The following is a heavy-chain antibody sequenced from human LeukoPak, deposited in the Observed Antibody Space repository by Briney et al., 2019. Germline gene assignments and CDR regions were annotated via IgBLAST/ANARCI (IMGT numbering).Heavy chain of an antibody. Sequence: GGSLRLSCAASGFTFSRHWMDRVRQAPGKGLEWVANIKEDGSVKQYVDPVKGRFTISRDNSENTVYLQMNSLRADDTAVYYCAKTTAGYSSGRYPGWPVDYWGQGTLVTVSS. D-gene: IGHD6-19*01. V-gene: IGHV3-7*03. J-gene: IGHJ4*02. CDR2: IKEDGSVK. CDR1: GFTFSRHW. CDR3: AKTTAGYSSGRYPGWPVDY.